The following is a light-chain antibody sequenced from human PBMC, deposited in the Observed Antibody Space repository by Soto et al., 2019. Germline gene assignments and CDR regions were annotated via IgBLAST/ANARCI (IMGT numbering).Light chain of an antibody. J-gene: IGLJ3*02. V-gene: IGLV1-44*01. Sequence: QSVLTQPPSASGTPGQRVTISCSGSRSNIGSNTVNWYQQLPGTAPKLLIYSNNQRPSGVPDRFSGSKPGTSASLAISGLQSEDEADYYCAAWDDSLNGWVFGGGTQLTVL. CDR3: AAWDDSLNGWV. CDR2: SNN. CDR1: RSNIGSNT.